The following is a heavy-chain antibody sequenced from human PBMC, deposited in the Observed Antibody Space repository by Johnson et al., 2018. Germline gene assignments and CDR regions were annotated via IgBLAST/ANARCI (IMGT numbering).Heavy chain of an antibody. CDR3: ARDSWDTSSWYGAFDI. Sequence: QVQLQESGPGLVKPTEALSLTCNVSGGSLSSGSYYWSWIRQPPGKGLEWIGYIYYSGNTNYNPSLKSRVTISVDTSKNQFSLKLCPVTAADAAVYYCARDSWDTSSWYGAFDIWGLGTMVTVSS. CDR1: GGSLSSGSYY. D-gene: IGHD6-13*01. J-gene: IGHJ3*02. CDR2: IYYSGNT. V-gene: IGHV4-61*01.